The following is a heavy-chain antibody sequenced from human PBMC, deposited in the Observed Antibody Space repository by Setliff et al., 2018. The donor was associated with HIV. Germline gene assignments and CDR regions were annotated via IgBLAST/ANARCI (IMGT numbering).Heavy chain of an antibody. CDR1: GDSISRYY. J-gene: IGHJ4*02. Sequence: SETLSLTCSVSGDSISRYYWSWIRQSPARGLEWIGYVYPSGTTNFNPSLKSRVTMSLDTSRSQLSLNLRSVTAADTGVYYCARVALLNDHILTAPEYVDIWGQGTQVTVSS. V-gene: IGHV4-4*09. CDR3: ARVALLNDHILTAPEYVDI. D-gene: IGHD2-15*01. CDR2: VYPSGTT.